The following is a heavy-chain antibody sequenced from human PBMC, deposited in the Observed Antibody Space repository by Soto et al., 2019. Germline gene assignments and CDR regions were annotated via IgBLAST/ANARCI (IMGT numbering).Heavy chain of an antibody. Sequence: GGSLRFSCAASGFTFSSYAMHWVRQAPGKGLEWVAVISYDGSNKYYADSVKGRFTISRDNSKNTLYLQMNSLRAEDTAVYYCARVLSGSYDYWGQGTLVPVSS. J-gene: IGHJ4*02. V-gene: IGHV3-30-3*01. D-gene: IGHD1-26*01. CDR3: ARVLSGSYDY. CDR1: GFTFSSYA. CDR2: ISYDGSNK.